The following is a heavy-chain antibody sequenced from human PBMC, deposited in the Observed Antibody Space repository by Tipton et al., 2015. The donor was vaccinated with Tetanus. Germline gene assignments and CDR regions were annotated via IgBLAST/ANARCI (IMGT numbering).Heavy chain of an antibody. CDR3: AREVVRGSGSYYNYGLDA. CDR2: IDYSGST. CDR1: GGSISSGDY. Sequence: TLSLTCSVSGGSISSGDYWSWIRQLPGKGLEWIGYIDYSGSTYYNPSLNSRVTISVDTSKNQFSLELSSVTAADTAVYYCAREVVRGSGSYYNYGLDAWGQGTTVTVSS. V-gene: IGHV4-31*03. D-gene: IGHD3-10*01. J-gene: IGHJ6*02.